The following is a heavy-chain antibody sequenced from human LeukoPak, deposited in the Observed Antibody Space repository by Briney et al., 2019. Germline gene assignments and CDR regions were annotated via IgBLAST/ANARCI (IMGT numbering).Heavy chain of an antibody. V-gene: IGHV5-51*01. D-gene: IGHD6-13*01. J-gene: IGHJ5*02. CDR3: GRGIAAAGTSNWFDP. Sequence: GESLKISCKGSGYSFTSYWIGWERQTPGKGLEWMGIIYPGDSDTRYSPSFQGQVTISADKSISTAYLQWSSLKASDTAMYYCGRGIAAAGTSNWFDPWGQGTLVTVSS. CDR1: GYSFTSYW. CDR2: IYPGDSDT.